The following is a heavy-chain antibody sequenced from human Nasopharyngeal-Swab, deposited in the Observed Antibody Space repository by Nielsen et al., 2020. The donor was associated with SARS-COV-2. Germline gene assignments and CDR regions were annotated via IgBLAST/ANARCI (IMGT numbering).Heavy chain of an antibody. Sequence: SLKISCAASGFTFDDYAMHWVRQAPGKGLEWVSGISWNSGTIGYADSVKGRFTISRDNAKNTLYLQITSLRPEDTAFYYCAKERGDGTSLYYFDYWGQGTLVSVSS. V-gene: IGHV3-9*01. D-gene: IGHD5-24*01. CDR2: ISWNSGTI. CDR1: GFTFDDYA. J-gene: IGHJ4*02. CDR3: AKERGDGTSLYYFDY.